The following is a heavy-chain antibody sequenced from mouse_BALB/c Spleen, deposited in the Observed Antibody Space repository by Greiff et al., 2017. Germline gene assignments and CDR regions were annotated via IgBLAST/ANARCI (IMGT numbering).Heavy chain of an antibody. D-gene: IGHD2-1*01. J-gene: IGHJ2*01. Sequence: EVQVVESGGGLVQPGGSRKLSCAASGFTFSDYGMAWVRQAPGKGPEWVAFISTLAYSIYYADTVTGRFTISRENAKNTLYLEMSSLRSEDTAMYYCARNYGNYYFDYWGQGTTLTVSS. CDR3: ARNYGNYYFDY. V-gene: IGHV5-15*02. CDR2: ISTLAYSI. CDR1: GFTFSDYG.